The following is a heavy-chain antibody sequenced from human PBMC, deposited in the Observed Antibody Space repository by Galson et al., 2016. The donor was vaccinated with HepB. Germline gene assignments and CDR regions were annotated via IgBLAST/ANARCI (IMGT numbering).Heavy chain of an antibody. J-gene: IGHJ3*02. CDR3: ARDHVGPSYYDILTGYPHDAFDI. CDR1: GYMFTSYG. CDR2: ISAYNGNT. D-gene: IGHD3-9*01. V-gene: IGHV1-18*01. Sequence: SVKVSCKASGYMFTSYGFSWVRQAPGQGLGWMGWISAYNGNTKYAQKVQGRVTLTTDTSTSTAYMDLRSLRYDDTAVYYCARDHVGPSYYDILTGYPHDAFDIWGQGTMVTVSS.